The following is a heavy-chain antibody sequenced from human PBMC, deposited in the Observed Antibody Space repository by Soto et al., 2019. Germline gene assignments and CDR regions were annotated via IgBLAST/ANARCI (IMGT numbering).Heavy chain of an antibody. CDR2: IWGGGNT. CDR3: GRGRSAGYDFWSAYYPPPGFDY. J-gene: IGHJ4*02. CDR1: GFTVSRKD. Sequence: EVQLVESGGGLAQPGGSLRLSCAASGFTVSRKDMSWVRQAPGKGLECISIIWGGGNTYHADSVKGRFTISRDNSKNTLYLQMNGRRAEDTAVYYCGRGRSAGYDFWSAYYPPPGFDYWGQGTLVTVSS. V-gene: IGHV3-66*01. D-gene: IGHD3-3*01.